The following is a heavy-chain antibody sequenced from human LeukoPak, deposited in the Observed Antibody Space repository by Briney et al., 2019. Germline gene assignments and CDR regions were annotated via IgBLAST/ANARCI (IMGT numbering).Heavy chain of an antibody. CDR2: INHSGST. CDR1: GGSFSGYY. J-gene: IGHJ4*02. V-gene: IGHV4-34*01. CDR3: ARHWGSYYFDY. Sequence: SETLSLTCAVYGGSFSGYYWSWIRQPPGKGLEWIGEINHSGSTNYNPSLKSRVTISVDTSKNQFSLKLSSVTAADTAVYYCARHWGSYYFDYWGQGTLVTVSS. D-gene: IGHD7-27*01.